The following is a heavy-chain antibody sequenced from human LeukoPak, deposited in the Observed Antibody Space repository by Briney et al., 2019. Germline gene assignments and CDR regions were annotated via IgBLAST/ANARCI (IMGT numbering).Heavy chain of an antibody. V-gene: IGHV3-33*01. Sequence: GGSLRLSCAASGFTFSSYGMHWVRQAPGKGLEWVAVIWYDGSNKYYVDSVKGRFTISRDNAENSLFLQMNSLRVEDTAVYYCAREWQGGIAAAGTRIEGDYWGQGTLVAVSS. CDR1: GFTFSSYG. D-gene: IGHD6-13*01. CDR2: IWYDGSNK. J-gene: IGHJ4*02. CDR3: AREWQGGIAAAGTRIEGDY.